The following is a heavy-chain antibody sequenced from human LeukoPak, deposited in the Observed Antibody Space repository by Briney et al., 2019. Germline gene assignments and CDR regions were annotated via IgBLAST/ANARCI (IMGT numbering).Heavy chain of an antibody. D-gene: IGHD6-19*01. CDR2: IYTSGST. J-gene: IGHJ5*02. CDR3: ARKNSVAGTGDNWFDP. V-gene: IGHV4-4*09. CDR1: GGSISSYY. Sequence: SETLSLTCTVSGGSISSYYWSWIRQPPGKGLEWIGYIYTSGSTNYNPSLKSRVTISVDTSKNQFSLKLSSVTAADTAVYYCARKNSVAGTGDNWFDPWGQGTLVTVSS.